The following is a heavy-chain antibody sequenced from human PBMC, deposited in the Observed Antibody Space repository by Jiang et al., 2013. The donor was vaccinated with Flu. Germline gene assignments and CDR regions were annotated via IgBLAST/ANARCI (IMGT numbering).Heavy chain of an antibody. D-gene: IGHD3-3*01. V-gene: IGHV3-23*01. CDR2: FSERAGTT. Sequence: VQLLESGGGLVQPGESLRLSCIVSGFTFNSHAVNWVRQAPGRGLEWVAYFSERAGTTEYADSVKGRFIVSRDNSENTLYLQMNNLRTDDTAVYFCARDQTAYSDFWGRLGTNWLDPWGQGTQVIVSS. J-gene: IGHJ5*02. CDR1: GFTFNSHA. CDR3: ARDQTAYSDFWGRLGTNWLDP.